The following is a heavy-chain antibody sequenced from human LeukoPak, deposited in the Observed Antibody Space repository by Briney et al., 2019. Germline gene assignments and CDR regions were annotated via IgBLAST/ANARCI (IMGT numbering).Heavy chain of an antibody. CDR3: AAVTETYYYYYMDV. J-gene: IGHJ6*03. CDR1: GGSFSGYY. CDR2: INHSGST. D-gene: IGHD1-20*01. Sequence: PSETLSLTCAVYGGSFSGYYWSWIRQPPGKGLEWIGEINHSGSTNYNPSLKSRVTISVDTPKNQFSLKLSSVTAADTAVYYCAAVTETYYYYYMDVWGKGTTVTVSS. V-gene: IGHV4-34*01.